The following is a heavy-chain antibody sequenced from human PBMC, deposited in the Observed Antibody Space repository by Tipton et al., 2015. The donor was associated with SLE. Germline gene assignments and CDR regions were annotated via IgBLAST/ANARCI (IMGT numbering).Heavy chain of an antibody. Sequence: TLSLTCSVSGGSISSDIYFWNWIRQPAGKELEWIGRISTSGSSTYNPSLKSRGTISADTSKNQFSLKLTPVTAADTAVYYCSCRIAARRSPLIPFDYWGQGSLVTVSS. CDR3: SCRIAARRSPLIPFDY. D-gene: IGHD6-6*01. J-gene: IGHJ4*02. CDR2: ISTSGSS. V-gene: IGHV4-61*02. CDR1: GGSISSDIYF.